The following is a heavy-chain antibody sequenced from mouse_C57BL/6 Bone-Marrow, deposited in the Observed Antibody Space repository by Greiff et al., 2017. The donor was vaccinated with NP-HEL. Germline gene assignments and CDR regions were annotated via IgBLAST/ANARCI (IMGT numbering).Heavy chain of an antibody. D-gene: IGHD1-1*01. CDR2: INPSSGYT. CDR3: ARPLRYGYFDY. Sequence: QVQLKQPGAELARPGASVKLSCKASGYTFTSYTMHWVKQRPGQGLEWIGYINPSSGYTKYNQKFKDKATLTADKSSSTAYMQLSSLTSEDSAVYYGARPLRYGYFDYWGQGTTLTVSS. V-gene: IGHV1-4*01. J-gene: IGHJ2*01. CDR1: GYTFTSYT.